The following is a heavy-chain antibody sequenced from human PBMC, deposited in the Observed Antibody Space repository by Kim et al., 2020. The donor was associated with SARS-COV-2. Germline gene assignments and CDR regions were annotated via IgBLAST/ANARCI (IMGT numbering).Heavy chain of an antibody. D-gene: IGHD6-19*01. J-gene: IGHJ4*02. Sequence: YYNPSLRSRVTISVDTSKNQFSLKLSSVTAADTAVYYCAGTGTVAGDFDYWGQGTLVTVSS. CDR3: AGTGTVAGDFDY. V-gene: IGHV4-30-2*04.